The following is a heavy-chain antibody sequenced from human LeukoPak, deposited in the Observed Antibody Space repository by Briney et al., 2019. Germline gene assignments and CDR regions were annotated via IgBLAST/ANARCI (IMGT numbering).Heavy chain of an antibody. Sequence: GGSLRLSCAASGFTFSNYGMHWVRQAPGKGLEWVAFIRYDGSNQYYADSVKGRFTISRDNSKNTLYLEMNSLRADDTAVYYCAPGGIFGVVTPFDYWGQGTPVTVSS. D-gene: IGHD3-3*01. V-gene: IGHV3-30*02. CDR3: APGGIFGVVTPFDY. CDR1: GFTFSNYG. CDR2: IRYDGSNQ. J-gene: IGHJ4*02.